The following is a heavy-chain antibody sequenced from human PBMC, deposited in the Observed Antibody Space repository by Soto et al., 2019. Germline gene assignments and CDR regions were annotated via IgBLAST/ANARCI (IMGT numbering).Heavy chain of an antibody. J-gene: IGHJ4*02. D-gene: IGHD4-17*01. CDR1: GFTFSSYG. CDR3: GRPKGTYGDYRYYFDY. CDR2: IWYDGSNK. V-gene: IGHV3-33*01. Sequence: QVQLVESGGGVVQPGRSLRLSCAASGFTFSSYGMHWVRQAPGKGLEWVAVIWYDGSNKYYADSVKGRFTISRDNSKNTLYLQMNSLRAEDTAVYYCGRPKGTYGDYRYYFDYWGQGTLVTVSS.